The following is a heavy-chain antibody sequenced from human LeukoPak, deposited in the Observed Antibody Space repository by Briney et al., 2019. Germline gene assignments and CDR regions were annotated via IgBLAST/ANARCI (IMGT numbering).Heavy chain of an antibody. V-gene: IGHV1-8*01. CDR3: ARAGGDYGDYYHYYYYMDV. D-gene: IGHD4-17*01. CDR1: GYTLTNHD. Sequence: ASVKVSCKPSGYTLTNHDINWVRQATGQGLEWMGWMNPNSGDTGYAQKFQGRVTMTRDTSINTTYKELSSLTSEDTAVYYCARAGGDYGDYYHYYYYMDVWGSGTTVTVSS. J-gene: IGHJ6*03. CDR2: MNPNSGDT.